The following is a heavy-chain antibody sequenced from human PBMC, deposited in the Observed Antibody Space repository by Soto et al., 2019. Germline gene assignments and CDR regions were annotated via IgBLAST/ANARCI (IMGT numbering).Heavy chain of an antibody. CDR2: ISGSGATT. V-gene: IGHV3-23*01. Sequence: EVQLLESGGDLVQPGGSLRLSCVASGFSFNNYAMSWVRQAPGKGLEWVAAISGSGATTYYAESVKGRFTISRDKSKNTLYLQMKSMRAEDTAVYYCAKVLVVTGGSSGWPWYFDCWGQGSLVTVSS. CDR3: AKVLVVTGGSSGWPWYFDC. D-gene: IGHD6-25*01. J-gene: IGHJ4*02. CDR1: GFSFNNYA.